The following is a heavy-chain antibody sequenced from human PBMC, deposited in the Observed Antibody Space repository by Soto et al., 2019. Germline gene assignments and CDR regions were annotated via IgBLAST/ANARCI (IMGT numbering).Heavy chain of an antibody. J-gene: IGHJ6*02. CDR1: GGTFGSYA. CDR2: IIPIPGTA. V-gene: IGHV1-69*13. CDR3: ARSQGSSTSLEIYYYYYYGMDV. Sequence: GASVKVSCKASGGTFGSYAISWVRQAPGQGLEWMGGIIPIPGTANYAQKFQGRVTIAADESTSTAHMELSSLRSEDTAVYYCARSQGSSTSLEIYYYYYYGMDVWGQGTTGTVSS. D-gene: IGHD2-2*01.